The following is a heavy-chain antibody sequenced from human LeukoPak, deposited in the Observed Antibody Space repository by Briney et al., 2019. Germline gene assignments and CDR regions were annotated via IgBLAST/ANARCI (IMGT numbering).Heavy chain of an antibody. Sequence: ASETLSLTCAVYGGSFSGYYWSWIRQPPGKGLEWIGEINHSGSTNYNPSLKSRVTISVDTSKNQFSLKLSSVTAADTAVYYCARGSGWPIQFDPWGQGTLVTVSS. CDR2: INHSGST. CDR3: ARGSGWPIQFDP. CDR1: GGSFSGYY. J-gene: IGHJ5*02. D-gene: IGHD6-19*01. V-gene: IGHV4-34*01.